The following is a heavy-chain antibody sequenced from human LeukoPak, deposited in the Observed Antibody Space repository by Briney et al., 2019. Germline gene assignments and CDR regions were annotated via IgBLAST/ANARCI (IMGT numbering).Heavy chain of an antibody. J-gene: IGHJ4*02. CDR3: ARHGGGNSIYYLDY. CDR2: IYYGGST. Sequence: SETLSLTCTVSRGSLNTYYWSWIRQPPGKGLEWIGYIYYGGSTNYNPSLESRVTISVDTSKNQFSLKLSSVTAADTAVYYCARHGGGNSIYYLDYWGQGTLVTVSS. V-gene: IGHV4-59*08. D-gene: IGHD4-23*01. CDR1: RGSLNTYY.